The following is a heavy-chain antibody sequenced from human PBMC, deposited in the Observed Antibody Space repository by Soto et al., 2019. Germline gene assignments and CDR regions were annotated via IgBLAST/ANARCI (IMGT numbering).Heavy chain of an antibody. V-gene: IGHV1-69*13. CDR1: GGTFSSYA. D-gene: IGHD6-19*01. Sequence: SVKVSCKASGGTFSSYAISWVRQAPGQGLEWMGGIIPIFGTANYVQKFQGRVTITADESTSTAYMELSSLRSEDTAVYYCAREGLIAVAGIGYYYYGMDVWGQGTTVTVSS. CDR3: AREGLIAVAGIGYYYYGMDV. J-gene: IGHJ6*02. CDR2: IIPIFGTA.